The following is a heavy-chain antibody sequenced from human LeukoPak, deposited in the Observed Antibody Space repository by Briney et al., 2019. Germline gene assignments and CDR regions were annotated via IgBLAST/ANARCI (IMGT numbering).Heavy chain of an antibody. V-gene: IGHV3-15*01. CDR1: GLTFSNAW. CDR2: IKSKTDVGTT. Sequence: KPGGSLRLSCAASGLTFSNAWMSWVRQAPGKGLEWVGRIKSKTDVGTTDYAAPVKGRFTISRDDSKNTLYLQMNSLKTEDTAVYYCTTLTVTTLVDYWGQGTLVTVSS. D-gene: IGHD4-17*01. J-gene: IGHJ4*02. CDR3: TTLTVTTLVDY.